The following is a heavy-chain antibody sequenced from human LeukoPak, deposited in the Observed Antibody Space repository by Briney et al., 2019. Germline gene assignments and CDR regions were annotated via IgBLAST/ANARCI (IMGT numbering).Heavy chain of an antibody. D-gene: IGHD2-2*01. CDR1: GYTFTGYY. CDR2: INPNSGGT. CDR3: ARDPRYCSSTSCYHYYYYYYMDV. V-gene: IGHV1-2*02. Sequence: ASVKVSCKASGYTFTGYYMHWVRQAPGQGLEWMGWINPNSGGTNYAQKFQGRVTMTRDTSISTAYMELSRLRSDDTAVYYCARDPRYCSSTSCYHYYYYYYMDVWGKGTTVTVSS. J-gene: IGHJ6*03.